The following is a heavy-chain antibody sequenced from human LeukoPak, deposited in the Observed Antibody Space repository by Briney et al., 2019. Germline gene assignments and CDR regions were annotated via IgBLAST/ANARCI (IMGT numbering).Heavy chain of an antibody. V-gene: IGHV4-59*02. Sequence: SETLSLTCTVSGGSVRSYYWSWIRQPPGKGLEWIGYIYYSGSTNYNPSLKSRVTISVDTSKNQFSLKLSSVTAADTAVYYCARGGGRPFDSFYYWGQGTLVTVSS. CDR3: ARGGGRPFDSFYY. J-gene: IGHJ4*02. D-gene: IGHD3-10*01. CDR1: GGSVRSYY. CDR2: IYYSGST.